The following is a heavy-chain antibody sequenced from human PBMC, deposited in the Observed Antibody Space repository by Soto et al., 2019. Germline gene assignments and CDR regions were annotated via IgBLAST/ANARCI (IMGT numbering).Heavy chain of an antibody. V-gene: IGHV3-30*18. CDR1: GFTFSSYG. CDR2: ISYDGSNK. CDR3: AKVLF. J-gene: IGHJ4*02. Sequence: QVQLVESGGGVVQPGRSLRLSCAASGFTFSSYGMHWVRQAPGKGLEWVAVISYDGSNKYYADSVKGRFTISRDNSKNTLYLQMNSLRAEDTAVYYCAKVLFWGQGTLVTVSS.